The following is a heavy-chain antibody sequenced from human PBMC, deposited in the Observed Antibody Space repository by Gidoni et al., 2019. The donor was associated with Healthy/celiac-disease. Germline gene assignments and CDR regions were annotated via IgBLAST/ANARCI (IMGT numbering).Heavy chain of an antibody. J-gene: IGHJ4*02. CDR3: ALSSYYYDSSGYYFLDY. CDR1: GYTLTELS. CDR2: FDPEDGET. D-gene: IGHD3-22*01. V-gene: IGHV1-24*01. Sequence: QVQLVQSGAEVKKPGASVKVSCTVSGYTLTELSMHWVRQAPGKGLEWMGGFDPEDGETIYAQKFQGRVTMTEDTSTDTAYMELSSLRSEDTAVYYCALSSYYYDSSGYYFLDYWGQGTLVTVSS.